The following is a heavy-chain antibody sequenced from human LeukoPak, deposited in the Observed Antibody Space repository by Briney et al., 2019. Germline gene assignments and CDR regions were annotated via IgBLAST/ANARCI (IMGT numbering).Heavy chain of an antibody. Sequence: PGGSLRLSCAASGFTFSSYEMNWVRQAPGKGLEWVSYISSSGSTIYYADSVKGRFTISRDNAKNSLYLQMNSLRAEDTAVYYCAREVVSGVGATAYFDYWGQGTLVTVSS. CDR1: GFTFSSYE. CDR2: ISSSGSTI. CDR3: AREVVSGVGATAYFDY. V-gene: IGHV3-48*03. J-gene: IGHJ4*02. D-gene: IGHD1-26*01.